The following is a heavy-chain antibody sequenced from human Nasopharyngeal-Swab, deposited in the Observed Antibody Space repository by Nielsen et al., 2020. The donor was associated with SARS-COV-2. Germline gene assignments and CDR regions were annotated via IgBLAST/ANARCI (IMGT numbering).Heavy chain of an antibody. CDR1: GGSISSYY. CDR3: ARISLVRGRPFYYYAMDV. V-gene: IGHV4-59*08. D-gene: IGHD3-10*01. J-gene: IGHJ6*02. CDR2: IHYSGST. Sequence: SETLSLTCTVSGGSISSYYWSWIRQPPGKGLEWTGYIHYSGSTHYSPSLKSRVIISIDTSKNQFSLKLTSVTAADTAVYYCARISLVRGRPFYYYAMDVWGQGTTVTVSS.